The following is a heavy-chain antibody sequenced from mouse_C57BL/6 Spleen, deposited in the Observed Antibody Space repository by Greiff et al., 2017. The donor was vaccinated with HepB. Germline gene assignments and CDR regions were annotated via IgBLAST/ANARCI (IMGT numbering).Heavy chain of an antibody. CDR3: AKGGGGAWFAY. CDR2: IWGDGST. J-gene: IGHJ3*01. V-gene: IGHV2-3*01. CDR1: GFSFTSYG. Sequence: QVQLQQSGPGLVAPSPRLSITCTVSGFSFTSYGVSWVRQPPGKGLEWLGVIWGDGSTNYHLAPISRLSISKDNSKSQVILKLNSLQTDDTATYYCAKGGGGAWFAYWGQGTLVTVSA.